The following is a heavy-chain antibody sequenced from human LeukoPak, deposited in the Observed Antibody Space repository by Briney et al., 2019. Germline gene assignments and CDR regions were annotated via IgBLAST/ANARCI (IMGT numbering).Heavy chain of an antibody. V-gene: IGHV4-38-2*02. J-gene: IGHJ4*02. CDR1: GYSISSGYY. CDR3: ARGLVRGVIISPPYFDY. CDR2: IYHSGST. Sequence: SETLSLTCTVSGYSISSGYYWGWIRQPPGKGLEWIGSIYHSGSTYYNPSFKSRVTISVDTSKNQFSLKLSSVTAADTAVYYCARGLVRGVIISPPYFDYWGQGTLVTVSS. D-gene: IGHD3-10*01.